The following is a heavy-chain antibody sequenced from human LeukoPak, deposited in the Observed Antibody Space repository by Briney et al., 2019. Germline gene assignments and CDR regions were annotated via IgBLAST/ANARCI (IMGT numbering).Heavy chain of an antibody. D-gene: IGHD3-10*01. V-gene: IGHV1-2*02. CDR3: ARVHTMVRGVTTTNWFDP. J-gene: IGHJ5*02. CDR1: GYTFTGYY. Sequence: ASVKVSCKASGYTFTGYYMHWVRQAPGQGLEWMGWINPNSGSTNYAQKFQGRVTMTRDTSISTAYMELSRLRSDDTAVYYCARVHTMVRGVTTTNWFDPWGQGTLVTVSS. CDR2: INPNSGST.